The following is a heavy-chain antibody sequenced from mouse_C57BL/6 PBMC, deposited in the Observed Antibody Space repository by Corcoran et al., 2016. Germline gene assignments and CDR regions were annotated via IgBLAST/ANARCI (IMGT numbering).Heavy chain of an antibody. J-gene: IGHJ2*01. CDR3: TTGDFDTTEVPFDY. Sequence: EVQLQQSGAELVRPGASVKLSCTASGFNIKDYYMHWVKQRPEQGLEWIGRIDPEDGDTEYAPKFQGKATMTADTSSNTAYLQLSSLTSEDTAVYYCTTGDFDTTEVPFDYWGQGTTLTVSS. D-gene: IGHD1-1*01. CDR2: IDPEDGDT. CDR1: GFNIKDYY. V-gene: IGHV14-1*01.